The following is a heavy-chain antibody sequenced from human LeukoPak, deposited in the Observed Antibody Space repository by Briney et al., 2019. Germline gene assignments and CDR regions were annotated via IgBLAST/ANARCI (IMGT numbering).Heavy chain of an antibody. J-gene: IGHJ2*01. V-gene: IGHV3-13*01. CDR2: IGTAGDI. CDR3: AREGHSSSWSNWYFDL. CDR1: GFTFSSYD. Sequence: GGSLRPSCAASGFTFSSYDMHWVRQATGKGLEWVSAIGTAGDIYYPGSVKGRFTISRENAKNSLYLQMNSLRAGDTAVYYCAREGHSSSWSNWYFDLWGRGTLVTVSS. D-gene: IGHD6-13*01.